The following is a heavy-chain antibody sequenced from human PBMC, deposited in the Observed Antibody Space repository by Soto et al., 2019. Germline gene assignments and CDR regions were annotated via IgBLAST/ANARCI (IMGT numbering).Heavy chain of an antibody. D-gene: IGHD2-15*01. V-gene: IGHV5-10-1*01. CDR3: ARQRRGYCSGGSCYAFDY. J-gene: IGHJ4*02. CDR1: GYSFTSYW. Sequence: GESLKISCKGSGYSFTSYWISWVRQMPGKGLEWMGRIDPSDSYTNYSPSFQGHVTISADKSISTAYLQWSSPKASDTAMYYCARQRRGYCSGGSCYAFDYWGQGTLVTVSS. CDR2: IDPSDSYT.